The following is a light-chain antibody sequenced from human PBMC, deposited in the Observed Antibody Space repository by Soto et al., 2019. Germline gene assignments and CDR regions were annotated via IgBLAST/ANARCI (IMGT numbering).Light chain of an antibody. Sequence: QSVLTQPPSASGTPGQRVTISCSGRRSDIGSNTVNWYRQLPGAAPKLLIQINDQRPSGVPDRFSGSKSGTSASLAISGLQSDDEADYYCAAWDDSLNGYVFGTGTKVTVL. J-gene: IGLJ1*01. V-gene: IGLV1-44*01. CDR3: AAWDDSLNGYV. CDR2: IND. CDR1: RSDIGSNT.